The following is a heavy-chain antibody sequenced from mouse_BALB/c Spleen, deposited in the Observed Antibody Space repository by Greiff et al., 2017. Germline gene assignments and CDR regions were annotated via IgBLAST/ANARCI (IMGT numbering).Heavy chain of an antibody. CDR2: ISSGGSYT. V-gene: IGHV5-9-3*01. Sequence: EVNLVESGGGLVKPGGSLKLSCAASGFTFSSYAMSWVRQTPEKRLEWVATISSGGSYTYYPDSVKGRFTISRDNAKNTLYLQMSSLRSEDTAMYYCARRNYWGQGTTLTVSS. CDR1: GFTFSSYA. CDR3: ARRNY. J-gene: IGHJ2*01.